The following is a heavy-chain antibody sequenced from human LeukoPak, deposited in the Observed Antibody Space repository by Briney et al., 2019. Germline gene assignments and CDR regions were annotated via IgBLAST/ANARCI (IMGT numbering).Heavy chain of an antibody. D-gene: IGHD1-1*01. V-gene: IGHV4-4*09. J-gene: IGHJ4*02. Sequence: SETLSLTCTTSGVSISRYYWRWVRQPPGKGLEWIGNIYSGVPTYFNPSLKSRVIISVDTSNNQFALNLTSVTAADTAMYYCVQTTGWPGFDYWGQGILVTVSS. CDR1: GVSISRYY. CDR2: IYSGVPT. CDR3: VQTTGWPGFDY.